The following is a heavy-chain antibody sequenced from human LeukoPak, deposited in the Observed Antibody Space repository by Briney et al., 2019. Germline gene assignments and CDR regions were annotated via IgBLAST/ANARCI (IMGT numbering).Heavy chain of an antibody. CDR2: INPNSGGT. V-gene: IGHV1-2*02. CDR3: ARRGDGYNFKY. Sequence: ASVKVSCKASGYTFTDYYIHWVRQAPGQGLEWMGWINPNSGGTKYAQKFQGRLTMTTDTSINTAYMDLSRLTSDDTAVYYCARRGDGYNFKYWGQGTLVSVSS. D-gene: IGHD5-24*01. CDR1: GYTFTDYY. J-gene: IGHJ4*02.